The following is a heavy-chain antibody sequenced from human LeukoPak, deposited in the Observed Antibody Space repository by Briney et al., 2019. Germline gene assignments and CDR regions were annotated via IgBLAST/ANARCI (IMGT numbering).Heavy chain of an antibody. J-gene: IGHJ4*02. CDR1: GGSISGYY. CDR2: IYYNGIS. D-gene: IGHD2-15*01. Sequence: SETLSLTCTVSGGSISGYYWSWIRQPPGKGLEWIAYIYYNGISNYNPSLKSRVIISVDSSKNQFSLKLSSVTAADTAVYYCASVLGSSLPIWGQGTLVTVSS. CDR3: ASVLGSSLPI. V-gene: IGHV4-59*01.